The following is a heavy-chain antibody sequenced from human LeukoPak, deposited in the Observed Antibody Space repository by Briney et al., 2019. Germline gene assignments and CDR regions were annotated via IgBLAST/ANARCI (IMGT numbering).Heavy chain of an antibody. J-gene: IGHJ6*03. V-gene: IGHV1-18*01. CDR1: GYTFTSYG. CDR3: ARDLLGGGTHTNYYYYYYMDV. Sequence: ASVKVSCKASGYTFTSYGISWVRQAPGQGLEWMGWISAYNGNTNYAQKLQGRVTMTTDTSTSTAYMELRSLRSDDTAVYYCARDLLGGGTHTNYYYYYYMDVWGKGTTVTVS. D-gene: IGHD1-7*01. CDR2: ISAYNGNT.